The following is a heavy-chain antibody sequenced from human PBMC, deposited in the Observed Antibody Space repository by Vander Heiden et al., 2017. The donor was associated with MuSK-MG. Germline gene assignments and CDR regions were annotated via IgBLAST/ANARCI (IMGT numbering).Heavy chain of an antibody. V-gene: IGHV3-43*02. J-gene: IGHJ6*02. CDR2: ISGDGGST. D-gene: IGHD3-9*01. Sequence: EVQLVESGGGVVQPGGSLRLSCAASGFTFVDYDMHWVRQAPGKGLEWVSLISGDGGSTYYADSVKGRFTISRDNSKNSLYLQMNSLRTEDTALYYCAKVERYFDWLAHYYGMDVWGQGTTVTVSS. CDR1: GFTFVDYD. CDR3: AKVERYFDWLAHYYGMDV.